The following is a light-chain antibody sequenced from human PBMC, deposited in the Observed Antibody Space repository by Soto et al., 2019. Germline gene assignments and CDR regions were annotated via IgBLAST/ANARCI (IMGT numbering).Light chain of an antibody. CDR2: HDG. CDR3: QAWDSSTVV. V-gene: IGLV3-1*01. Sequence: SYELTQPPSVSVSPGQTASITCSGDKLGDKYACWYQQKPGQSPVLVIYHDGKRPSGIPERFSGSNSGNTATLTISGTQAMDEADYYCQAWDSSTVVFGGGTKLTVL. CDR1: KLGDKY. J-gene: IGLJ2*01.